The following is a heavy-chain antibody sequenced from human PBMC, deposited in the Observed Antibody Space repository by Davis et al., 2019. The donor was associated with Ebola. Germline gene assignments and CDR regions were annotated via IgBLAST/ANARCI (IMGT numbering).Heavy chain of an antibody. Sequence: ASVKVSCKTSGDTFSNYDINWVRQATGQGLEWMGWMNPKSGNTGYVQKFQDRVTITRNPSISTVYMELSRLRSEDTAVYYCARGCSSGRCFMGAFDIWGQGTKVTVSS. D-gene: IGHD6-19*01. CDR2: MNPKSGNT. J-gene: IGHJ3*02. CDR3: ARGCSSGRCFMGAFDI. V-gene: IGHV1-8*01. CDR1: GDTFSNYD.